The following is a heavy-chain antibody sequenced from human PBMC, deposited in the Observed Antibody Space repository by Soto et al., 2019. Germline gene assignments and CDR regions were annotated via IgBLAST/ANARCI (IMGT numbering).Heavy chain of an antibody. D-gene: IGHD3-22*01. V-gene: IGHV4-31*03. CDR2: IYYSGSA. CDR3: ARYYYGSSGYFDY. J-gene: IGHJ4*02. CDR1: GGSMSSGGYY. Sequence: PSXTLSLTCTVSGGSMSSGGYYWSWIRQHPGKGLEWIGSIYYSGSAYNNPSLRSRLTISVDTSKNQFSLKLSSVTAADTAVYYCARYYYGSSGYFDYWGQGTLVTVSS.